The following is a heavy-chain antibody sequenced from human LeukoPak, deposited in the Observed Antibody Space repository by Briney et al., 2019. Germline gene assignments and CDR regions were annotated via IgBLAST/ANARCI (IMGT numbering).Heavy chain of an antibody. D-gene: IGHD5-18*01. Sequence: GGSLRLSCAASGFTFSSYAMSWVRQAPGKGLEWVSAISGSGGSTYYADSVKGRFTISRDNSKNTLYLQMNSLRAEDTAVYYCAKDSMYSYGPVGGFDIWGQGTMVTVSS. CDR2: ISGSGGST. CDR1: GFTFSSYA. J-gene: IGHJ3*02. V-gene: IGHV3-23*01. CDR3: AKDSMYSYGPVGGFDI.